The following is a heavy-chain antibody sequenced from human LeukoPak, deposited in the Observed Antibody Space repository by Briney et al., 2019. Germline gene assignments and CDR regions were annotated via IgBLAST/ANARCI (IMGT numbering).Heavy chain of an antibody. D-gene: IGHD7-27*01. J-gene: IGHJ4*02. CDR3: ARDTNWGFDY. CDR1: EFTFPMYW. CDR2: IKQDGSGK. Sequence: GGSLRLSCAASEFTFPMYWMSWVRQAPGKGLEWVADIKQDGSGKYYVDSVKGRFTISRDNSKNTLYLQMNSLRAEDTAVYYCARDTNWGFDYWGQGTLVTVSS. V-gene: IGHV3-7*03.